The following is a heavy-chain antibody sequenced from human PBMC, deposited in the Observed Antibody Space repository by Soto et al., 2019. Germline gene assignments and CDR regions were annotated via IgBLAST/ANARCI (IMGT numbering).Heavy chain of an antibody. D-gene: IGHD3-22*01. CDR3: ARDGNVTTSYVGYDYYGMDV. V-gene: IGHV1-69*12. Sequence: QVQLVQSGAEVKKPGSSVKVSCKASGGIFSSYAISWVRQAPGQGLEWMGWIIPISGTANYAQKFQGRVTITADESTSTAYMELSSLRSEDTAVYYCARDGNVTTSYVGYDYYGMDVWGQGTTVTVS. J-gene: IGHJ6*02. CDR1: GGIFSSYA. CDR2: IIPISGTA.